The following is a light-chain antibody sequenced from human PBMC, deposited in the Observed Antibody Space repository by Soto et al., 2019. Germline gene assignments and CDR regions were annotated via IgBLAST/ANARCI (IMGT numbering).Light chain of an antibody. J-gene: IGLJ2*01. Sequence: QSALTQPASVSGSPGQSITISCTGTSSDVGGYNYVSWYQQYPGKAPKLMIYDVSNRPSGVSNRFSGSKSGNTASLTISGLQAEDEADCYCSSYTSSSTLVFGGGTKVTVL. CDR3: SSYTSSSTLV. CDR2: DVS. V-gene: IGLV2-14*01. CDR1: SSDVGGYNY.